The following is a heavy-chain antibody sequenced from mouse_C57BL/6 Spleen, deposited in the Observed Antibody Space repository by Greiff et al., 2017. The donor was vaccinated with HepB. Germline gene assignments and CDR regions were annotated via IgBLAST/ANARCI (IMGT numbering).Heavy chain of an antibody. V-gene: IGHV1-26*01. CDR1: GYTFTDYY. CDR2: INPNNGGT. Sequence: EVQLQQSGPELVKPGASVKISCKASGYTFTDYYMNWVKQSHGKSLEWMGDINPNNGGTSYNQKFKGKATLTVDKSSSTAYMELRSLTSEDSAVYDCASGRIYYYGSRGNFDVWGTGTTVTVSS. D-gene: IGHD1-1*01. J-gene: IGHJ1*03. CDR3: ASGRIYYYGSRGNFDV.